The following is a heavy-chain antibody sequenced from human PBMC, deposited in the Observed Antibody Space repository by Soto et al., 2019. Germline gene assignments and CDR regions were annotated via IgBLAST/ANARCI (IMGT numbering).Heavy chain of an antibody. CDR3: AKELGSSWLRYYYCGMDV. Sequence: QVQLVESGGGVVQPGRSLRLSCAASGFTFSSYGMHWVRQAPGKGLEWVAVISYDGSNKYYADSVKGRFTISRDNSKNTLYLQMNSLRAEDTAVYYCAKELGSSWLRYYYCGMDVWGQGTTVTVSS. CDR1: GFTFSSYG. V-gene: IGHV3-30*18. D-gene: IGHD6-6*01. CDR2: ISYDGSNK. J-gene: IGHJ6*02.